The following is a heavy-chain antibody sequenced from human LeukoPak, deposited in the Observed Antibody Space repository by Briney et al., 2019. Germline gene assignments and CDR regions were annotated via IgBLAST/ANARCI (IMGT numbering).Heavy chain of an antibody. CDR2: INQDGSEK. Sequence: GGSLRLSCAASGFTFSYYWMSWVRQAPGKGLEWVANINQDGSEKYYVDSVKGRFTASRDNSKNSLYLQMNSLRAEDTAVYYCARDPSSGWYLKGWFDPWGQGTLVTVSS. D-gene: IGHD6-19*01. V-gene: IGHV3-7*01. CDR1: GFTFSYYW. J-gene: IGHJ5*02. CDR3: ARDPSSGWYLKGWFDP.